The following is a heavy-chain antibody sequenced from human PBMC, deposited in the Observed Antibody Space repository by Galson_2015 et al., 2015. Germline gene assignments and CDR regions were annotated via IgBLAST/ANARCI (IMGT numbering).Heavy chain of an antibody. CDR3: AKDGSGICSGGSCYSHWFDP. D-gene: IGHD2-15*01. CDR1: GFTFSSYA. J-gene: IGHJ5*02. Sequence: SLRLSCAASGFTFSSYAMSWVRQAPGKGLEWVSAISGSGGSTYYADPVKGRFTISRDNSKNTLYLQMNSLRAEDTAVYYCAKDGSGICSGGSCYSHWFDPWGQGTLVTVSS. CDR2: ISGSGGST. V-gene: IGHV3-23*01.